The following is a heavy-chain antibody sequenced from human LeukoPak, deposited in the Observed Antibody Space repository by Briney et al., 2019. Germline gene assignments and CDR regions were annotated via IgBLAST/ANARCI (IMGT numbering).Heavy chain of an antibody. D-gene: IGHD2-15*01. V-gene: IGHV4-4*07. Sequence: SETLSLTCTVSGGSISSYYWSWIRQPAGKGLEWIGRIYTSGSTNYNPSLKSRVTMSVDTSKNQFSLKLSSVTAADTAVYYCSRLGYCSGGSCYVDYWGQGTLVTVSS. J-gene: IGHJ4*02. CDR3: SRLGYCSGGSCYVDY. CDR2: IYTSGST. CDR1: GGSISSYY.